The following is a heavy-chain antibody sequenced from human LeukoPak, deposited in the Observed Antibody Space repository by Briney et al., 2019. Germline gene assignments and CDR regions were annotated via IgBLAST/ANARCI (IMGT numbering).Heavy chain of an antibody. Sequence: GGSLRLSCAASGFTFSSYALHWVRQAPGKGLEWVAVISSDGSNKYYADSVKGRFIISRDNSKNTLYLQMNSLRAEDTAVYYCASGVEPTPHYYFDYWGQGTLVTVSS. D-gene: IGHD1-26*01. V-gene: IGHV3-30*04. J-gene: IGHJ4*02. CDR3: ASGVEPTPHYYFDY. CDR2: ISSDGSNK. CDR1: GFTFSSYA.